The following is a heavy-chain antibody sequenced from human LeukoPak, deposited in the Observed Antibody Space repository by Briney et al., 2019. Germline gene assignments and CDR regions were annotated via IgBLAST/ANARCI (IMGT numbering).Heavy chain of an antibody. CDR3: ATLGTKLRYFDWLLSPHLDY. J-gene: IGHJ4*02. V-gene: IGHV1-69*04. Sequence: ASVKVSCKASGGTFSSYAISWVRQAPGQGLEWMGRIIPILGIANYAQKFQGRVTMTEDTSTDTAYMELSSLRSEDTAVYYCATLGTKLRYFDWLLSPHLDYWGQGTLVTVSS. D-gene: IGHD3-9*01. CDR1: GGTFSSYA. CDR2: IIPILGIA.